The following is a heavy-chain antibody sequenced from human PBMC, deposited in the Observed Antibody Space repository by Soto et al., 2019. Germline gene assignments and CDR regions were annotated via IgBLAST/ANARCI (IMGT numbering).Heavy chain of an antibody. CDR1: GYSLTSYW. J-gene: IGHJ4*02. CDR3: TRRAGYIDY. D-gene: IGHD6-13*01. V-gene: IGHV5-51*01. Sequence: GESLKISCKASGYSLTSYWIGWVRQRPGKGLEWMGIVYPGASDTRYNPSFRGQVTISVDRSTSTAYLQWSSLKASDTAMYYCTRRAGYIDYWGQGTLVTVSS. CDR2: VYPGASDT.